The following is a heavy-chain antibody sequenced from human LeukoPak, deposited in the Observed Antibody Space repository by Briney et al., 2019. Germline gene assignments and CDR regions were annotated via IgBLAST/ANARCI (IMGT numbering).Heavy chain of an antibody. CDR1: GFNFGEYA. V-gene: IGHV3-49*04. CDR3: TRGDYYDSSGYHFLFDY. J-gene: IGHJ4*02. D-gene: IGHD3-22*01. CDR2: IRRRDKTGTA. Sequence: GGSLRLSCAASGFNFGEYAMSWVRQAAGKGLEWVGFIRRRDKTGTAEYAASVEGRFTISRDDSKSIAYLQMNSLKTEDTAVYYCTRGDYYDSSGYHFLFDYWGQGTLVAVSP.